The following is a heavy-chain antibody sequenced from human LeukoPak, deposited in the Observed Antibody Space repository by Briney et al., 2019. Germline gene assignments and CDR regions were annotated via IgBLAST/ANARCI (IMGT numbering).Heavy chain of an antibody. J-gene: IGHJ4*02. Sequence: PGGSLRLSCAASGFTFSSYATSWVRQAPGKGLEWVSAISGSGGSTYYADSVKGRFTISRDNSKNTLYLQMNSLRAEDTAVYYCATPPSYYYDSSGYYKHTDYWGQGTLVTVSS. CDR2: ISGSGGST. D-gene: IGHD3-22*01. CDR3: ATPPSYYYDSSGYYKHTDY. V-gene: IGHV3-23*01. CDR1: GFTFSSYA.